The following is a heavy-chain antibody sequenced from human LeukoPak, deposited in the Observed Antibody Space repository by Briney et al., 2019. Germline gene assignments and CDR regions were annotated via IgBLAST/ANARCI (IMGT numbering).Heavy chain of an antibody. CDR3: ARDGLWIQNAFDI. D-gene: IGHD5-18*01. V-gene: IGHV4-34*01. Sequence: SETLSLTCAVYGGSFSGYYWSWIRQPPGKGLEWIGEINHSGSTNYNPSLKSRVSISVDTSKNQFSLKLSSVTAADTAVYYCARDGLWIQNAFDIWGQGTMVTVSS. J-gene: IGHJ3*02. CDR1: GGSFSGYY. CDR2: INHSGST.